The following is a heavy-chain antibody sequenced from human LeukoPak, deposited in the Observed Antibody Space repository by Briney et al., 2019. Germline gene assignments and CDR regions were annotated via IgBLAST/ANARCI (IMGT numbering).Heavy chain of an antibody. J-gene: IGHJ3*02. Sequence: ASVKVSCKASGYTFTSYDINWVRQATGLGLEWMGWMNPNSGNTGYAQKFQGRVTMTRNTSISTAYMELSSLRSEDTAVYYCATADVLLWFGELLPRGAFDIWGQGTMVTVSS. CDR3: ATADVLLWFGELLPRGAFDI. CDR2: MNPNSGNT. CDR1: GYTFTSYD. V-gene: IGHV1-8*01. D-gene: IGHD3-10*01.